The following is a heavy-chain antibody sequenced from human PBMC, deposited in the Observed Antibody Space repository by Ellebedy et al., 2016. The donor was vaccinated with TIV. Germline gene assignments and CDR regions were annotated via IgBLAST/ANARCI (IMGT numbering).Heavy chain of an antibody. CDR3: ARRRYSSGWYNWFDP. CDR2: VYYSGST. CDR1: VGSVSSTTYY. Sequence: MPSETLSLTCAVSVGSVSSTTYYWGWIRQSSGKGLEWIGSVYYSGSTYSNPSLKSRVTISVDTSKNQFSLKLSSVTAADTAVYYCARRRYSSGWYNWFDPWGQGTLVTVSS. D-gene: IGHD6-19*01. J-gene: IGHJ5*02. V-gene: IGHV4-39*01.